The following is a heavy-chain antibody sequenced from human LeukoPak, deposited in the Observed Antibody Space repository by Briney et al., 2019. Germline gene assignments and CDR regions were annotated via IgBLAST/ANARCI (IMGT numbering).Heavy chain of an antibody. CDR1: GYTFTSYD. V-gene: IGHV1-8*01. J-gene: IGHJ4*02. CDR3: ARGGSYFAYFDY. Sequence: ASVKVSCKASGYTFTSYDINWVRQATGQGLEWMGWMNPNSGNTGYAQKFQGRVTMTRNTSISTAYMELSRLRSDDTAVYYCARGGSYFAYFDYWGQGTLVTVSS. D-gene: IGHD1-26*01. CDR2: MNPNSGNT.